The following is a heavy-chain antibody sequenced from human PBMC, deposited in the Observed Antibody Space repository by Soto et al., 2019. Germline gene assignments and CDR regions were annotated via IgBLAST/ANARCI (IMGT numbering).Heavy chain of an antibody. CDR1: GGSISGYY. Sequence: QLQLQESGPGLVKPSETLSLTCPVSGGSISGYYWSWIRQPPGKGLEWIAFIHYTGSSNSNPSLXXRXXMTIDTSKNQFSLKLSSVTAADTAVYYCARHSNEYRKSLDNWGQGTLVTVS. D-gene: IGHD4-4*01. J-gene: IGHJ4*02. CDR2: IHYTGSS. CDR3: ARHSNEYRKSLDN. V-gene: IGHV4-59*08.